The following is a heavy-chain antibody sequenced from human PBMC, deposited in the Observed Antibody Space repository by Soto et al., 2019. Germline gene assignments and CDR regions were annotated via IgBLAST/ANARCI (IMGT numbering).Heavy chain of an antibody. D-gene: IGHD4-4*01. CDR3: ATRHDYSNLPFDY. CDR1: GFTFSSYA. J-gene: IGHJ4*02. V-gene: IGHV3-23*01. CDR2: ISGSGGST. Sequence: GGSLRLSCAASGFTFSSYAMSWVRQAPGKGLEWVSAISGSGGSTYYADSVKGRFTISRDNSKNTLYLQMNSLRAEDAAVYYWATRHDYSNLPFDYWGQGTLVTVSS.